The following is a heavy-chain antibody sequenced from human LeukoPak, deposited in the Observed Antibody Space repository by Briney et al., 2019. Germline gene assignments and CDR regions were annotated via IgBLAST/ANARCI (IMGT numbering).Heavy chain of an antibody. Sequence: SETLSLTCTVSGGSISSYYWSWIRQPPGKGLEWIGYIYYSGSTNYNPSLKSRVTISVDTSKNQFSLKLSSVTAADTAVYYCAGNYDFWSGYYKSGYYGMDVWGQGTTVTVSS. D-gene: IGHD3-3*01. CDR2: IYYSGST. CDR1: GGSISSYY. J-gene: IGHJ6*02. V-gene: IGHV4-59*01. CDR3: AGNYDFWSGYYKSGYYGMDV.